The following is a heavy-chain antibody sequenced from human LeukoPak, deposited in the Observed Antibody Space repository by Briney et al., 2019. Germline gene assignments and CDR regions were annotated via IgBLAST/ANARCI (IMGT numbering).Heavy chain of an antibody. V-gene: IGHV1-2*02. CDR2: INPNSGGT. D-gene: IGHD6-19*01. Sequence: ASVKVSCKASGYTFTGYYMHWVRQAPGQPLEWMGWINPNSGGTNYAQKFQGRVTMTRDTSISTAYMELSRLRSDDTAVYYCARDPQWLVPNYYYYYYMDVWGKGTTVTVSS. CDR3: ARDPQWLVPNYYYYYYMDV. J-gene: IGHJ6*03. CDR1: GYTFTGYY.